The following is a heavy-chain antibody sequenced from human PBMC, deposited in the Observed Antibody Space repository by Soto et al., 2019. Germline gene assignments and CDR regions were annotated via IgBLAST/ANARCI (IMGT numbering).Heavy chain of an antibody. V-gene: IGHV3-74*01. CDR1: GFTFSNYW. CDR2: INSDGSSI. Sequence: EVQLVESGGGLVQPGGSLRLSCAASGFTFSNYWMHWVRQAPGKGLVWVSRINSDGSSINYADSVKGQFTIARDNAKNTLYLQMSSLRAEGTAVYYCGRGASGSYRLDYWGQGTLVTVSS. J-gene: IGHJ4*02. CDR3: GRGASGSYRLDY. D-gene: IGHD3-10*01.